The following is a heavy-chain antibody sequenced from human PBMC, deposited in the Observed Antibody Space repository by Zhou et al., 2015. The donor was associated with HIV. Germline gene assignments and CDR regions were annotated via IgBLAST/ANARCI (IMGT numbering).Heavy chain of an antibody. D-gene: IGHD2-21*01. J-gene: IGHJ4*02. V-gene: IGHV3-NL1*01. CDR2: INWRGDTT. CDR3: SRDVLESCGGDCYSGFDF. Sequence: QVQLVESGGGVVQPGRSLRLSCATSGFTFRTYGMHWVRQIPGKGLEWISGINWRGDTTAYADSVRGRFTVSRDNARNSLFLQMNNLRVEDTAVYYCSRDVLESCGGDCYSGFDFWGPGSLVTVS. CDR1: GFTFRTYG.